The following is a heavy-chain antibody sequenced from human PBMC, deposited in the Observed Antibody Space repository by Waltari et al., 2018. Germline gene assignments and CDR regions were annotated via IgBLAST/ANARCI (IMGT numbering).Heavy chain of an antibody. V-gene: IGHV4-31*03. Sequence: QVQLQESGPGLVKPSQTLSLTCTVSGGSISSGGYYWSWIRQHPGKGLEWIGYIHYSGSTYYNPSLKSRIAISLDTSKNQFSLKLSSVTAADTAVYYCARALFIPAPGTRYFDYWGQGSLVTVSS. D-gene: IGHD6-13*01. CDR1: GGSISSGGYY. CDR2: IHYSGST. CDR3: ARALFIPAPGTRYFDY. J-gene: IGHJ4*02.